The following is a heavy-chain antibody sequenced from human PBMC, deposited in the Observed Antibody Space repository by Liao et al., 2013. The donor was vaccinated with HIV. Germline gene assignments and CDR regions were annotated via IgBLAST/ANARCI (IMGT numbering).Heavy chain of an antibody. D-gene: IGHD3-9*01. J-gene: IGHJ4*02. CDR1: GGSISSDDYY. V-gene: IGHV4-30-4*08. CDR2: ISYSGTT. Sequence: QLQESGPGLVKPSQTLALTCTVSGGSISSDDYYWSWIRQPPGKGLEWIGYISYSGTTYYNPSLKSRVTISVDTSKNQFSLKLSSVTAADSAVYYCAGELRYFDWLLDYWGQGTLVTVSS. CDR3: AGELRYFDWLLDY.